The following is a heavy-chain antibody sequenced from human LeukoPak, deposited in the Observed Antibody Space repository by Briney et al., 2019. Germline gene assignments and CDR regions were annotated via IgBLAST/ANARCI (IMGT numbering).Heavy chain of an antibody. Sequence: GGSLRLSCAASGFIFSNYGMHWVRQTPGKGLEWVAFIRYDGFNKYYTDSVKGRFTVSRDNSKNTLHLQMNSLTSDDAAVYYCAKGGKTVMDYWGQGTLVTVSS. J-gene: IGHJ4*02. CDR2: IRYDGFNK. CDR3: AKGGKTVMDY. V-gene: IGHV3-30*02. CDR1: GFIFSNYG. D-gene: IGHD2/OR15-2a*01.